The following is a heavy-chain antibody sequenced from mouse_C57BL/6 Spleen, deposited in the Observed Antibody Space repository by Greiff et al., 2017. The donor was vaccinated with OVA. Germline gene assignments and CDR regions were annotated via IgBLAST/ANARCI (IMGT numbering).Heavy chain of an antibody. Sequence: VQLQQSGPELVKPGASVKISCKASGYAFSSSWMNWVKQRPGKGLEWIGRIYPGDGDTNYNGKFKGKATLTADKSSSTAYMQLSSLTSEDSEVYFCARDDGYYFAYWGQGTLVTVSA. CDR2: IYPGDGDT. CDR3: ARDDGYYFAY. CDR1: GYAFSSSW. V-gene: IGHV1-82*01. D-gene: IGHD2-3*01. J-gene: IGHJ3*01.